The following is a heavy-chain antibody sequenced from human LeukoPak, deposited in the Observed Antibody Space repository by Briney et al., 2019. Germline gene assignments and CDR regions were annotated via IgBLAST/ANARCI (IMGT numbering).Heavy chain of an antibody. V-gene: IGHV1-24*01. CDR1: GYTLTELS. J-gene: IGHJ5*02. CDR2: FDPEDGET. D-gene: IGHD2-2*01. CDR3: AHYGRGCSSTSCYSEYNWFDP. Sequence: ASVKVSCKVSGYTLTELSMHWVRQAPGKGLEWMGGFDPEDGETIYAQKFQGRVTMTEDTSTDTAYMELSSLRSEDTAVYYCAHYGRGCSSTSCYSEYNWFDPWGQGTLVTVSS.